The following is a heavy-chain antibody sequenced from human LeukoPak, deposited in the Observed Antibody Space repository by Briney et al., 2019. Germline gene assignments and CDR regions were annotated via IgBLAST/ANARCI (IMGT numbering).Heavy chain of an antibody. D-gene: IGHD1-26*01. Sequence: PSETLSLTCAVYGGSFSGYYWSWIRQPPGKGLEWIGEINHSGSTNYNPSLKSRVTISVDTSKNQFSLKLSSVTAADTAVYYCARNRYSGSYDYWGQGTLVTVSS. V-gene: IGHV4-34*01. CDR3: ARNRYSGSYDY. J-gene: IGHJ4*02. CDR1: GGSFSGYY. CDR2: INHSGST.